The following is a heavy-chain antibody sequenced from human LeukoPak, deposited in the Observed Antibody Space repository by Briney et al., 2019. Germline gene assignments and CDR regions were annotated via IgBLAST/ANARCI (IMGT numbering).Heavy chain of an antibody. CDR3: ARDRYYFYHGMDV. Sequence: ASVKVSCKASGYTFTGYYMHWVRQAPGQGLEWMGWINPNTGGTKYAQKFQDRVTMTRDTSISTAYLELSRLTSDDTGVYYCARDRYYFYHGMDVWGQGTTVTVSS. CDR1: GYTFTGYY. V-gene: IGHV1-2*02. J-gene: IGHJ6*02. D-gene: IGHD1-14*01. CDR2: INPNTGGT.